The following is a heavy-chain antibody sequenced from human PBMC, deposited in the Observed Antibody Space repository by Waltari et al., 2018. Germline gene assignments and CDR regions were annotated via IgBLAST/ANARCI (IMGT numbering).Heavy chain of an antibody. J-gene: IGHJ5*02. Sequence: QVQLVQSGAEVKKPGASVKVSCKGSGYTFTSYYIHWVRQAPGQGLEWMGIINTGRGNTGYAQKFRGRVTMTRDTSTSTVYMELSSLSSEDTAVYYCAREQDATYWFDPWGQGTLVSVSS. CDR3: AREQDATYWFDP. CDR2: INTGRGNT. CDR1: GYTFTSYY. V-gene: IGHV1-46*01.